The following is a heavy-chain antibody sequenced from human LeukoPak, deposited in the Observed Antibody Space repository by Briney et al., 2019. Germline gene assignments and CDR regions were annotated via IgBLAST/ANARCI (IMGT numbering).Heavy chain of an antibody. CDR2: ISAYNGNT. J-gene: IGHJ4*02. V-gene: IGHV1-18*01. D-gene: IGHD6-13*01. Sequence: ASVKVSCKACGYTFTGDGISWGRQAPGQGLEWMGWISAYNGNTNYAQKLQGRVTMTTDTSTSTAYMELRSLRSDDTAVYYCARERIAAAVPDYWGQGTLVTVSS. CDR1: GYTFTGDG. CDR3: ARERIAAAVPDY.